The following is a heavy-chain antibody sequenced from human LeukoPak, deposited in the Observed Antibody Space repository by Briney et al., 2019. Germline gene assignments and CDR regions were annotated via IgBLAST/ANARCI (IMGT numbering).Heavy chain of an antibody. J-gene: IGHJ5*02. CDR1: GFTLTSTG. D-gene: IGHD3-16*01. Sequence: GGSLRLSCAMSGFTLTSTGMHWVRQAPGKGLEWVAFMHYDGGNILYADSVKGRFSISTDNSKNMVYLQMSSLRAEATAVYYCAKVTMGDVWFDPWGQRTLVTVSS. CDR2: MHYDGGNI. CDR3: AKVTMGDVWFDP. V-gene: IGHV3-30*02.